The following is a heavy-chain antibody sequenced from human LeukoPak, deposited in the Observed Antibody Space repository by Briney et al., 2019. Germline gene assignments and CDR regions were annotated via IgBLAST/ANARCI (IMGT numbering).Heavy chain of an antibody. J-gene: IGHJ3*02. Sequence: PGGSLRLSCAASGFTFDDYGMSWVRQAPGKGLEWVSGINWNGGSTGYADSVKGRFTISRDNAKNSLYLQMNSLRAEDTALYYCARQTHYYDSRGGAFDIWGQETMVTVSS. CDR2: INWNGGST. CDR1: GFTFDDYG. CDR3: ARQTHYYDSRGGAFDI. V-gene: IGHV3-20*04. D-gene: IGHD3-22*01.